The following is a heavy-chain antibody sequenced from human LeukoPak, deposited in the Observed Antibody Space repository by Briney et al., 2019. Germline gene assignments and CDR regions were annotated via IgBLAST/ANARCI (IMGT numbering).Heavy chain of an antibody. Sequence: GESLQISCKGSGYSFTSYWIGWVRRMPGKGLEWMGIIYPGDSDTRYSPPFQGQVTISADKSISTAYLQWSSLKASDTAMYYCARKGYYYDSSGYYHSAFDIWGQGTMVTVSS. D-gene: IGHD3-22*01. CDR3: ARKGYYYDSSGYYHSAFDI. CDR2: IYPGDSDT. CDR1: GYSFTSYW. J-gene: IGHJ3*02. V-gene: IGHV5-51*01.